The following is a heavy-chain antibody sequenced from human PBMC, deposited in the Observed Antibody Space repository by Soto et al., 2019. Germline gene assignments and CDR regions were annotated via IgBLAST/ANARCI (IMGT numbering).Heavy chain of an antibody. D-gene: IGHD6-13*01. Sequence: RSLTCAVYGGSFSGYYWSWIRQPPGKGLEWIGEINHSGSTNYNPSLKSRVTISVDTSKNQFSLKLSSVTAADTAVYYCARGVAAAWIYYYYYGMDVWGQGTTVTVSS. CDR2: INHSGST. V-gene: IGHV4-34*01. J-gene: IGHJ6*02. CDR3: ARGVAAAWIYYYYYGMDV. CDR1: GGSFSGYY.